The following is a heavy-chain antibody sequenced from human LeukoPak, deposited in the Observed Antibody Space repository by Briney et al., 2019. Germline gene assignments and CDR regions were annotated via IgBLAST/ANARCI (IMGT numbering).Heavy chain of an antibody. CDR3: ARNRDGYNSFDY. J-gene: IGHJ4*02. D-gene: IGHD5-24*01. V-gene: IGHV4-31*03. CDR2: IYYSGSS. CDR1: GGSINNGGYY. Sequence: SETLSLTCTVSGGSINNGGYYWSWIRQHPGKGLEWIGYIYYSGSSYYNPSLRSRVTISVDTSKNHFSLKLSSVTVADTAVYYCARNRDGYNSFDYWGQGTLVTVSS.